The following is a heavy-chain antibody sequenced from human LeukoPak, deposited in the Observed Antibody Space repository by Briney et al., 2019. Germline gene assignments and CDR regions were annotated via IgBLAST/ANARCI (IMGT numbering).Heavy chain of an antibody. CDR1: GGSFSGYY. D-gene: IGHD6-6*01. CDR2: INHSGST. CDR3: ARGRGPARNWFDP. V-gene: IGHV4-34*01. J-gene: IGHJ5*02. Sequence: SETLSLTCAVYGGSFSGYYWSWIRQPPGKGLEWIGEINHSGSTNYNPSLKSRVTISVDTSKNQFSLKLSSVTAADTAVYYCARGRGPARNWFDPWGQGTLVTVSS.